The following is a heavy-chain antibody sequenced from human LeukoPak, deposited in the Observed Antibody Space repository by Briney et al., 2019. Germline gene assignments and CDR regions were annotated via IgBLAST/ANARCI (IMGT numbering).Heavy chain of an antibody. CDR3: ARDLTYSSGWYVFDY. D-gene: IGHD6-19*01. V-gene: IGHV3-21*01. J-gene: IGHJ4*02. CDR1: GFTFSSYS. Sequence: GGSLRLSCAASGFTFSSYSMNWVRQAPGKGLEWVSSISSSSSYIYYADSVKGRFTISRDNAKNSLYLQMNSLRAEDTAVYYCARDLTYSSGWYVFDYWGQGTLVTVSS. CDR2: ISSSSSYI.